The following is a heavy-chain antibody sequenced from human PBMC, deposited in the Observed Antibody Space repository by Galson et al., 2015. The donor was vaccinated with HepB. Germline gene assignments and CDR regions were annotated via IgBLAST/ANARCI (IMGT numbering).Heavy chain of an antibody. J-gene: IGHJ3*01. Sequence: SLRLSCAVSGFTVGDFAMSWVRQAPGKGLEWVGFITNKAYGGTTQYAASVKGRFTISRDDSKNIAYLQMNSLRTEDTAVYYCTRDSYGSGRTSDAFDLWGQGTMVTVSS. D-gene: IGHD3-10*01. CDR1: GFTVGDFA. CDR3: TRDSYGSGRTSDAFDL. CDR2: ITNKAYGGTT. V-gene: IGHV3-49*04.